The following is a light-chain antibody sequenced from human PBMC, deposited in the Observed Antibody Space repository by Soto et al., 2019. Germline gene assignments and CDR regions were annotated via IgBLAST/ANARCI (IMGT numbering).Light chain of an antibody. V-gene: IGKV1-39*01. CDR3: QQSYSTPRT. J-gene: IGKJ1*01. CDR2: AAS. Sequence: IQMTQSPSSLSASVGDTVTITCRASQSISSYLNWYQQKPGKAPKLLIYAASSLQSGVPSRFSGSGSGTDVTLTISSLQPEDFATYYCQQSYSTPRTFGQGTKGDIK. CDR1: QSISSY.